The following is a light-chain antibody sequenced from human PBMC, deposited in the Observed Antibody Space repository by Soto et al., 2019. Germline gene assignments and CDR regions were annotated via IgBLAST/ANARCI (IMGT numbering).Light chain of an antibody. J-gene: IGLJ3*02. Sequence: SALTQPASVSGSSGQSITISCTGTRSDVGSYTLVSWYQQHPGRAPKLLIYEDNKRPSGVSYRFSGSKSGNTASLTISGLQADDEADYYCCSYAGSSTSWVFGGGTKVTVL. CDR3: CSYAGSSTSWV. CDR1: RSDVGSYTL. V-gene: IGLV2-23*01. CDR2: EDN.